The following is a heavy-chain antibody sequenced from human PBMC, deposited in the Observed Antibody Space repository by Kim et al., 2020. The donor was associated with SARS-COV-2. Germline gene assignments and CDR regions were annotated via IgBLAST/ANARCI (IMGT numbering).Heavy chain of an antibody. Sequence: GGSLRLSCAASGLGFSDKAMHWVRQAPGKGLEWLAVISYDGRNDYYGESVKGRCTISRDTSNRTVFLQISNLRTEDTAVYYFAGDKGDFAALWDLYYFY. J-gene: IGHJ4*01. CDR1: GLGFSDKA. CDR3: AGDKGDFAALWDLYYFY. D-gene: IGHD2-21*02. V-gene: IGHV3-30*03. CDR2: ISYDGRND.